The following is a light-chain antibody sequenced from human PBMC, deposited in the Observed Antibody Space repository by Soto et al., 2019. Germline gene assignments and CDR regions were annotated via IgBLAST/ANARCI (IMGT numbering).Light chain of an antibody. CDR3: QQYNSYSPT. CDR2: KAS. Sequence: DIVMTQSPSTLSASVGDRVTITCRASQSISTWLAWYQQEPGKAPKLLIHKASSLQSGVPSRFSGSGSGTDFTLTISSLHPDDFATYYCQQYNSYSPTFGQGTRVEIK. CDR1: QSISTW. J-gene: IGKJ1*01. V-gene: IGKV1-5*03.